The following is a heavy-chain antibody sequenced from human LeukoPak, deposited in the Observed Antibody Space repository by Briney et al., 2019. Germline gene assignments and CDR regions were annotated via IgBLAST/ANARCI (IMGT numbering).Heavy chain of an antibody. CDR2: VYSDGNT. Sequence: RGSLRLSCAASGFTVSGNYMSWVRQAPGKGLEWVSAVYSDGNTYYADSVKGRFTISRDNSKNTLYLQMNSLRAEDTAVYYCAKELVSGITTPGDWGQGTLVTVSS. D-gene: IGHD7-27*01. J-gene: IGHJ4*02. CDR3: AKELVSGITTPGD. V-gene: IGHV3-66*02. CDR1: GFTVSGNY.